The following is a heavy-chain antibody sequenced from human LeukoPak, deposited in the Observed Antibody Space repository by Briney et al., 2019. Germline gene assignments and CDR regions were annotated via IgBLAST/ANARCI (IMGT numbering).Heavy chain of an antibody. J-gene: IGHJ6*03. CDR3: ARAPGAAAVNYYYYYMDV. D-gene: IGHD6-13*01. CDR2: IYYSGST. CDR1: SGSISSYY. V-gene: IGHV4-59*01. Sequence: PSETLSLTCTVSSGSISSYYWSWIRQPPGKGLEWIGYIYYSGSTNYNPSLKSRVTISVDTSKNQFSLKLSSVTAADTAVYYCARAPGAAAVNYYYYYMDVWGKGTTVTVSS.